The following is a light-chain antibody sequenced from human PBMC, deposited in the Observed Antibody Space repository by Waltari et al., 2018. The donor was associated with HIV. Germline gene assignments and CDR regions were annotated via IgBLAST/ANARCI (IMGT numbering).Light chain of an antibody. CDR1: SSNIGSNH. Sequence: QSVLTQPPSASGTPGQRFTISCSGSSSNIGSNHVYWYQQLPGTVPKLLIYRNNQRPSGVPDRFSGSKSGTSSSLAISGLRSEDEADYYCAAWDDSLSGPVFGGGTKLTVL. V-gene: IGLV1-47*01. CDR2: RNN. CDR3: AAWDDSLSGPV. J-gene: IGLJ2*01.